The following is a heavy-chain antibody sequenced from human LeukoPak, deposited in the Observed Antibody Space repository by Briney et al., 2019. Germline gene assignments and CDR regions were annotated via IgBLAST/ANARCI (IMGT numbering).Heavy chain of an antibody. CDR3: ARGGGYCSSTSCYTGIIRGWFDP. V-gene: IGHV1-18*01. CDR2: ISGYNGNT. J-gene: IGHJ5*02. Sequence: AASVKVSCKASGYTFTNYGISWVRQAPGQGLEWMGWISGYNGNTNYAQKLQGRVTMTTDTSTSTAYMELRSLRSDDTAVYYCARGGGYCSSTSCYTGIIRGWFDPWGQGTLVTVSS. D-gene: IGHD2-2*02. CDR1: GYTFTNYG.